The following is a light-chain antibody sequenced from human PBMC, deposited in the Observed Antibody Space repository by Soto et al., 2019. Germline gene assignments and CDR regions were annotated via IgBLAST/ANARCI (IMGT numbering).Light chain of an antibody. CDR3: LVFVDGGTFV. V-gene: IGLV3-21*02. Sequence: SSELTQPPSVSVAPGQTARIACGGNNIGGRNVHWYQQKPGQAPVLVVYDDSDRPSGIPERISGSKSGNTAALTITGAQADDESTYYCLVFVDGGTFVFGSGTKLTVL. CDR1: NIGGRN. J-gene: IGLJ1*01. CDR2: DDS.